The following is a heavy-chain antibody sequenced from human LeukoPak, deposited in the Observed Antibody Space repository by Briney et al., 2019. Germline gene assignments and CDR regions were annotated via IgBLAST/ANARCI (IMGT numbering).Heavy chain of an antibody. CDR3: ALYYYGSGSLDY. Sequence: GGSLRLSCAASGFTFISYGMHWVRQAPGKGLEWVAFIRYDGSNKYYADSVKGRFTISRDNSKNTLYLQMNSLRAEDTAVYYCALYYYGSGSLDYWGQGTLVTVSS. V-gene: IGHV3-30*02. D-gene: IGHD3-10*01. J-gene: IGHJ4*02. CDR2: IRYDGSNK. CDR1: GFTFISYG.